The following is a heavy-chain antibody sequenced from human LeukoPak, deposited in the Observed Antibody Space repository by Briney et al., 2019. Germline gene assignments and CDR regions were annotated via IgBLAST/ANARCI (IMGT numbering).Heavy chain of an antibody. Sequence: ASVKVSCKASGYTFTSYGISWVRQAPGQGLEWMGWMNPANGNTGYVQKFQGRVTMTRDTSITTAYMDLSSLISDDTGIYYCVRGFTYGHPLDYWGQGTLVTVSS. CDR1: GYTFTSYG. CDR3: VRGFTYGHPLDY. J-gene: IGHJ4*02. CDR2: MNPANGNT. V-gene: IGHV1-8*02. D-gene: IGHD3-10*01.